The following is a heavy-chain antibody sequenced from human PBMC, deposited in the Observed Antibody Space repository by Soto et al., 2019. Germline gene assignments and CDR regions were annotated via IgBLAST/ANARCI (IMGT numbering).Heavy chain of an antibody. CDR2: IGTAGDT. J-gene: IGHJ4*02. CDR1: GFTFSSYD. CDR3: ARGYYDSSGYYLDY. Sequence: EVQLVESGGGLVQPGGSLRLSCAASGFTFSSYDMHWVRQATGKGLEWVSAIGTAGDTYYPGSVKGRFTISRENAKNSVYLEMNSLRGGDTAVYYCARGYYDSSGYYLDYWGQGTLVTVSS. V-gene: IGHV3-13*01. D-gene: IGHD3-22*01.